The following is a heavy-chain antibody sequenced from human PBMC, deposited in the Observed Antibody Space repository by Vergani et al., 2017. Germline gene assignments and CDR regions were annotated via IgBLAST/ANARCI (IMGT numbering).Heavy chain of an antibody. V-gene: IGHV4-61*02. CDR3: ARDHRDYNNYPGTFDI. CDR2: IYASGST. CDR1: GASIRSGNYH. D-gene: IGHD5-24*01. Sequence: QVQLQESGPGLVKPSQTLSLTCTVSGASIRSGNYHWNWIRKAAGKGLEWIGYIYASGSTKYNPSLESRITMSVDTSKNQFSLKVRSVTAADTAVYYCARDHRDYNNYPGTFDIWGQGSMVTVSS. J-gene: IGHJ3*02.